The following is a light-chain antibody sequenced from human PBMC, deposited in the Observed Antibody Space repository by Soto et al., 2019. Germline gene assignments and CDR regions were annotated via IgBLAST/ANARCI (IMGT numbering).Light chain of an antibody. Sequence: QSVLTKPVSVSRSPGQSIPITCTGTSSDVGGYNYVSWYQHHPGKAPKLIIYDVSNRPSGVSIRFSGSKSDNTASLTISGLQPEDEADYHCSSYTTSNTRQIVFGTGTKVTVL. CDR3: SSYTTSNTRQIV. CDR2: DVS. CDR1: SSDVGGYNY. J-gene: IGLJ1*01. V-gene: IGLV2-14*03.